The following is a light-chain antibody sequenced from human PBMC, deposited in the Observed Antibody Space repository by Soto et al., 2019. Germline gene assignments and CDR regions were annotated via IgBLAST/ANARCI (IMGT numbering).Light chain of an antibody. CDR1: QSVSSY. V-gene: IGKV3-11*01. J-gene: IGKJ1*01. CDR3: QLRSNWPPTWT. Sequence: EIVLTQSPATLSLSPGERATLSCRASQSVSSYLAWYQQKPGQAPRLLIYDASNRATGIPARFSGSGSGTDFPLTITSLEPEDFAVYYCQLRSNWPPTWTFAQGTKVESK. CDR2: DAS.